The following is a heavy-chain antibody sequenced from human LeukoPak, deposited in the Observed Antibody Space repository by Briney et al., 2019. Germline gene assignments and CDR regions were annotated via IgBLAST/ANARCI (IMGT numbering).Heavy chain of an antibody. V-gene: IGHV1-18*01. CDR3: ARDQEFGIAAVKSWFDP. CDR2: TSAYNGNT. D-gene: IGHD6-13*01. Sequence: GASVTVSCKASGYTFTSYGINWVRPAPGQGLEWMGWTSAYNGNTIYAQKLQGRVTMTTDTSTNTAYMEVRSLRSDDTAVYYCARDQEFGIAAVKSWFDPWGQGTLVTVSS. J-gene: IGHJ5*02. CDR1: GYTFTSYG.